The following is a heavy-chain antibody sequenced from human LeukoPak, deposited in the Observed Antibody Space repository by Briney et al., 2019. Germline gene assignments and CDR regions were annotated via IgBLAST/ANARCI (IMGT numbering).Heavy chain of an antibody. CDR2: IYNNGYT. D-gene: IGHD2-2*02. V-gene: IGHV4-59*08. CDR1: GDSSNNHK. Sequence: SETLSLTCTVSGDSSNNHKWNWIRQPPGRGLEWIGYIYNNGYTNYSPSLKSRVTISVDTSKNQFSLKLSSVTAADTAVYYCARQGCSSTSCYTRSGYYYYGMDVWGQGTTVTVSS. J-gene: IGHJ6*02. CDR3: ARQGCSSTSCYTRSGYYYYGMDV.